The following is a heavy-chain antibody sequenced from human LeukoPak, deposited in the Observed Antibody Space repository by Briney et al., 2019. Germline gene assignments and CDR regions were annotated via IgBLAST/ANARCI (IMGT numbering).Heavy chain of an antibody. V-gene: IGHV1-8*03. CDR1: GYTFTSYD. CDR2: MNPNSGNT. J-gene: IGHJ4*02. CDR3: ARGGVGYYDSSVTYYFDY. Sequence: ASVKVSCKASGYTFTSYDINWVRQATGQGLEWMGWMNPNSGNTGYAQKFQGRVTITRNTSIGTAYMELSSLRSEDTAVYYCARGGVGYYDSSVTYYFDYWGQGTLVTVSS. D-gene: IGHD3-22*01.